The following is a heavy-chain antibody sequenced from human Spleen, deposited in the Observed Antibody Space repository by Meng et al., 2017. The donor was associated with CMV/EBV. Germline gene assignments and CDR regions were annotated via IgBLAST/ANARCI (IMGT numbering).Heavy chain of an antibody. CDR1: GFTFSSYE. CDR3: ARARITMVRGDFDY. J-gene: IGHJ4*02. V-gene: IGHV3-48*03. D-gene: IGHD3-10*01. Sequence: GGSLRLSCAASGFTFSSYEMNWVRQAPGKGLEWVSYISSSGSTIYYADSVKGRFTISRDNAKNSLYLQMNSLRAEDTAVYYCARARITMVRGDFDYWGQGTLVTVSS. CDR2: ISSSGSTI.